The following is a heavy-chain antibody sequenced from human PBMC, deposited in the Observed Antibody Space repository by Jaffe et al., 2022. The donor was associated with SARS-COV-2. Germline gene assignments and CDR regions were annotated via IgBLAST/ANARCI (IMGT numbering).Heavy chain of an antibody. CDR2: ISSSGGGA. D-gene: IGHD6-19*01. V-gene: IGHV3-23*01. J-gene: IGHJ1*01. Sequence: EVQLLESGGGLVQPGGSLRLSCAASGFTFSSYAMSWVRQAPGKGLEWVSSISSSGGGAYYADSVKGRFTISRDNSKNTLHLQMNSLRAEDTAVYYCAKGYSSGWSEGYLEHWGQGTLVTVSS. CDR1: GFTFSSYA. CDR3: AKGYSSGWSEGYLEH.